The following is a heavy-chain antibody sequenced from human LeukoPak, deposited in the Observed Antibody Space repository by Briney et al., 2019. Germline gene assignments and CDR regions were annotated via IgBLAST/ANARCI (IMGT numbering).Heavy chain of an antibody. CDR2: IKQDRSEK. CDR3: AREGSDWNYYYYIDV. D-gene: IGHD6-19*01. CDR1: GFTFTNYW. Sequence: PGGSLRLSCAASGFTFTNYWMSWVRQAPGKGLEVVANIKQDRSEKYYVDSVKGRFTISRDNAKKSLYLQMNSLGVEDTAAYYCAREGSDWNYYYYIDVWGKGTTVTISS. J-gene: IGHJ6*03. V-gene: IGHV3-7*01.